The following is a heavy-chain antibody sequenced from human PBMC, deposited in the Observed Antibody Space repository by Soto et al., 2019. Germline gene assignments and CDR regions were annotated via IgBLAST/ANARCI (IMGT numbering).Heavy chain of an antibody. CDR1: GGSISSSSYY. CDR2: IYYSGST. D-gene: IGHD2-21*02. CDR3: ARHRKTVVTHPDFDY. V-gene: IGHV4-39*01. Sequence: SETLSLTCTVSGGSISSSSYYWGWIRQPPGKGLEWIGSIYYSGSTYYNPSLKSRVTISVDTSKNQFSLKLSSVTAADTAVYYCARHRKTVVTHPDFDYWGQGTLVTVSS. J-gene: IGHJ4*02.